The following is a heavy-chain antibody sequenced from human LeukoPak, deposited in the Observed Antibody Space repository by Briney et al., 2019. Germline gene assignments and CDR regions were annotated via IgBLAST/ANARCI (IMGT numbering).Heavy chain of an antibody. CDR1: GGSISSYY. V-gene: IGHV4-59*12. CDR3: ARDSMHSSGWSKVGY. CDR2: IYYSGST. D-gene: IGHD6-19*01. J-gene: IGHJ4*02. Sequence: SETLSLTCTVSGGSISSYYWSWIRQPPGKGLEWIGYIYYSGSTNYNPSLKSRVTISVDKSKNQFSLKLSSVTAADTAVYYCARDSMHSSGWSKVGYWGQGTLVTVSS.